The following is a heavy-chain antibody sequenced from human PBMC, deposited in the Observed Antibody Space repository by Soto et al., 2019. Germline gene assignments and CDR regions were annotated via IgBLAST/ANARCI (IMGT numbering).Heavy chain of an antibody. Sequence: QVQLVQSGAEVKKPGSSVKVSCKASGGTFSNYPFTWVRQAPGQGREWMGGIIPIFGTVTYAQKFQGRVTISADESTSTAYMEMSRLTSEDTAIYYCARPRTVATTKGYDYWGQGTLVTVSS. CDR1: GGTFSNYP. J-gene: IGHJ4*02. CDR3: ARPRTVATTKGYDY. CDR2: IIPIFGTV. V-gene: IGHV1-69*01. D-gene: IGHD1-1*01.